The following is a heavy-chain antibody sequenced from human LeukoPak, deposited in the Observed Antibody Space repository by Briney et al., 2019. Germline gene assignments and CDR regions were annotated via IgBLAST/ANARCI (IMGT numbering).Heavy chain of an antibody. CDR3: AIRVTTCWFDP. D-gene: IGHD4-11*01. Sequence: SETLSLTCTVSGYSITSGYDWGWIRQSPGKGLEWIGSIHHSGTTYYNSSLKSRVTISVDSSKNQFSLKLNSVTAADTAVYYCAIRVTTCWFDPWGPGTLVTVSS. V-gene: IGHV4-38-2*02. CDR1: GYSITSGYD. CDR2: IHHSGTT. J-gene: IGHJ5*02.